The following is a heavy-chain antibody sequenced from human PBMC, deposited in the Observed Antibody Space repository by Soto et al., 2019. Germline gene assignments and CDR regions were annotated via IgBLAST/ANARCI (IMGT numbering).Heavy chain of an antibody. D-gene: IGHD5-12*01. CDR2: VNPNSGNT. CDR3: ARGGSGYDYDWFDP. CDR1: GYTFTSYD. Sequence: GASVKVSCKASGYTFTSYDINWVRQATGQGLEWMGWVNPNSGNTGYAQKFQGRVTMTRNTSISTAYMELSSLRSEDTAVYYCARGGSGYDYDWFDPWGQGTLVTVSS. J-gene: IGHJ5*02. V-gene: IGHV1-8*01.